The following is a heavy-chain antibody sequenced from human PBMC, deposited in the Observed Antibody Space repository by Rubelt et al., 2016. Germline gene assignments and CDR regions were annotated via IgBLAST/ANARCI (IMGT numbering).Heavy chain of an antibody. J-gene: IGHJ6*02. CDR2: MNPNSGNT. V-gene: IGHV1-8*01. CDR1: GYTFTSYD. CDR3: ASRITIFGVVMTNGMDV. Sequence: QVQLVQSGAEVKKPGASVKVSCKASGYTFTSYDINWVRQATGQGLEWMGWMNPNSGNTGYAQKFQGRVTMTRNTSISTAYMELSSRRSEDTAVYYCASRITIFGVVMTNGMDVWGQGTTVTVSS. D-gene: IGHD3-3*01.